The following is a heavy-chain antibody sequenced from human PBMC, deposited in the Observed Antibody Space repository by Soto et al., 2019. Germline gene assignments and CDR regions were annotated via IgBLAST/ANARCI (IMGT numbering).Heavy chain of an antibody. V-gene: IGHV3-23*01. D-gene: IGHD1-26*01. CDR3: AKDRSPGATTWNVY. J-gene: IGHJ4*02. Sequence: DVQLLESGGALVQPGGSLRLSCVVSGFIFSSSAKNWVRQAPGKGLEWVSTISGSGVSKYYADSVKGRFTISRDNSNNTVSLQMNSLRAEDAAVYYCAKDRSPGATTWNVYWGQGTLVTVSS. CDR2: ISGSGVSK. CDR1: GFIFSSSA.